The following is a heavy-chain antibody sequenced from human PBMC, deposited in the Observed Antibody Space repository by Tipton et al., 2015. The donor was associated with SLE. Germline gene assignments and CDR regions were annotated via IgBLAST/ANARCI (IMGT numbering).Heavy chain of an antibody. CDR3: ARDSPSTTGGGGFDY. Sequence: RSLRLSCAASGFTFSSYAMHWVRQAPGKGLEWVAVISYDGSNKYYADSVKGRFTISRDNSKNTLHLQMNSLRAEDTAVYYCARDSPSTTGGGGFDYWGQGTLVTVSS. V-gene: IGHV3-30*04. CDR1: GFTFSSYA. J-gene: IGHJ4*02. CDR2: ISYDGSNK. D-gene: IGHD4-17*01.